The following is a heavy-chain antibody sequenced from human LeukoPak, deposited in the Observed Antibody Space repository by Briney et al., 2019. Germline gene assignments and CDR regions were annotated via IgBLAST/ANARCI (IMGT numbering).Heavy chain of an antibody. J-gene: IGHJ4*02. Sequence: PGRSLRLSCAASGFTFSSYAMHWVRQAPGKGLEWVAVISYDGSNKYYADSVKGRFTISRDNSKNTLYLQMNSLRGEDTAVYYCATLGWGVVVVAATHPYWGQGTLVTVSS. D-gene: IGHD2-15*01. CDR3: ATLGWGVVVVAATHPY. V-gene: IGHV3-30-3*01. CDR1: GFTFSSYA. CDR2: ISYDGSNK.